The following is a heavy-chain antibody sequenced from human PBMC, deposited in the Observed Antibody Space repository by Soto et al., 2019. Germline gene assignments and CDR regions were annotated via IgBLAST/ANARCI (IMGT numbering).Heavy chain of an antibody. CDR3: AKDSPGCSGGSCYFDY. J-gene: IGHJ4*02. Sequence: SETLSLTCTVSGGSINNHYWSWIRQPPGKGLEWIGYIYYTGSTNYNPSLKSRVTISVDTSKNQFSLNLTSLTAADTAIYYCAKDSPGCSGGSCYFDYWGQGTLVTVSS. D-gene: IGHD2-15*01. V-gene: IGHV4-59*11. CDR1: GGSINNHY. CDR2: IYYTGST.